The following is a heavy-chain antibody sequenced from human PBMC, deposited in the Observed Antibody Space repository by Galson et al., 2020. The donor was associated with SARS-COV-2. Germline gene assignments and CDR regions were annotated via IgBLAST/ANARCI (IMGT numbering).Heavy chain of an antibody. D-gene: IGHD5-12*01. J-gene: IGHJ4*02. CDR1: GFSFSSHS. V-gene: IGHV3-21*01. CDR2: ISTSSSYI. CDR3: AKVHDVYDYGEFDS. Sequence: GESLKISCIGSGFSFSSHSMNWVRQAPGKGLEWVSSISTSSSYIYYADSVEGRFTISRDNAKSSLFLQLNSLRVEDTAVYYCAKVHDVYDYGEFDSWGQGTLDTVSS.